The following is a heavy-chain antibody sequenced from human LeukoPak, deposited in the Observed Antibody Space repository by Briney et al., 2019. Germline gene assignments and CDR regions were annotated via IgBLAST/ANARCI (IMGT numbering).Heavy chain of an antibody. V-gene: IGHV6-1*01. CDR2: TYYRSKWYN. CDR1: GDSVSSNSAA. Sequence: SQTLSLTCAISGDSVSSNSAAWNWIRQSPSRGLEWLGRTYYRSKWYNDYAVSVKSRITINPDTSKNQFSLQLNSVTPEDTAVYYCARDGVGATPHGYYFDYWGQGTLVTVSS. D-gene: IGHD1-26*01. CDR3: ARDGVGATPHGYYFDY. J-gene: IGHJ4*02.